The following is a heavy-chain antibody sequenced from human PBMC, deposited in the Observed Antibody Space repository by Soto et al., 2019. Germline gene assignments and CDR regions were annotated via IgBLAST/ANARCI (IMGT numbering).Heavy chain of an antibody. D-gene: IGHD6-13*01. CDR2: ITPIFETA. V-gene: IGHV1-69*01. Sequence: QVQLVQSGAVMKKPGSSVKVSCKVSGDSFSSYAISWVRQAPGEGLEWVGGITPIFETANYAQNFQGRVTITAAESTTTAYLEVTRLRPQDTAVFYCAASDSSSWQHDYWGQGTLITVSS. J-gene: IGHJ4*02. CDR3: AASDSSSWQHDY. CDR1: GDSFSSYA.